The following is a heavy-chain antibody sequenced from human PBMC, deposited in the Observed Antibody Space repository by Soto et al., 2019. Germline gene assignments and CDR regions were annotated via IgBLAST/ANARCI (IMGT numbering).Heavy chain of an antibody. V-gene: IGHV3-23*01. CDR1: GFTFSTNS. J-gene: IGHJ5*02. CDR3: SKWDGYGDQ. D-gene: IGHD5-12*01. Sequence: EVQPLETGGGLVQPGGSLRLSSAASGFTFSTNSTTWVRQAPGKGLARVCGISGGGDSTHYADSVKARFTISRDNSMNMVYLQLNSLTVDDTAVYFCSKWDGYGDQWGQGTLVTVSS. CDR2: ISGGGDST.